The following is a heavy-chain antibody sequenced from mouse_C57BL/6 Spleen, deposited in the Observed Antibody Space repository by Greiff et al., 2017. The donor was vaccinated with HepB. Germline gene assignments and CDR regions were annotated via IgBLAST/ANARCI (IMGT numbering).Heavy chain of an antibody. J-gene: IGHJ1*03. V-gene: IGHV5-9*01. Sequence: EVQLVESGGGLVKPGGSLKLSCAASGFTFSSYTMSWVRQTPEKRLEWVATISGGGGNTYYPDSVKGRFTISRDNAKNTLYLQMSSLRSEDTALYYCARRYYGSSGYFDVWGTGTTVTVSS. CDR2: ISGGGGNT. CDR3: ARRYYGSSGYFDV. D-gene: IGHD1-1*01. CDR1: GFTFSSYT.